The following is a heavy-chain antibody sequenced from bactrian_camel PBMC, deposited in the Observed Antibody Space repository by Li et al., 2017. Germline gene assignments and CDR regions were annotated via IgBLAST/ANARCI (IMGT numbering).Heavy chain of an antibody. J-gene: IGHJ4*01. CDR2: IRTSGSTT. CDR1: TYIYSTDS. D-gene: IGHD4*01. V-gene: IGHV3S54*01. CDR3: SALRLDWPGTCWGRLSTVENTY. Sequence: QVQLVESGGGSVQPGGSLRLSCACSTYIYSTDSIGWFRQAPGKEREGVAGIRTSGSTTYYADSVKGRFTISEDNTKNTLYLNMTSLKPEDTGMYYCSALRLDWPGTCWGRLSTVENTYSGQGTQVTVS.